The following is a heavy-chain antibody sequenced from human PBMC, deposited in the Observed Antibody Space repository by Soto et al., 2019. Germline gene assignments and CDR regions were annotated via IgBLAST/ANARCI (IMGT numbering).Heavy chain of an antibody. CDR3: TRGGYCTNGVCYRFIDY. D-gene: IGHD2-8*01. CDR1: GFTFGDYA. V-gene: IGHV3-49*03. J-gene: IGHJ4*02. Sequence: GGSLRLSCTASGFTFGDYAMSWFRQAPGKGLEWVGFIRSKAYGGTTEYAASVKGRLTISRDDSKSIAYLQMNSLKTEDTAVYYCTRGGYCTNGVCYRFIDYWGQGTLVTVSS. CDR2: IRSKAYGGTT.